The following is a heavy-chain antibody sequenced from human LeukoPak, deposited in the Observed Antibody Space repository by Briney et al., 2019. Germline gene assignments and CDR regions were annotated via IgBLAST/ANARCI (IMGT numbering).Heavy chain of an antibody. J-gene: IGHJ4*02. V-gene: IGHV3-23*01. CDR1: GFTFSSYA. Sequence: GGSLRLSCAASGFTFSSYAMSWVRQAPGKGLEWVSAISGSGGSTYYADSVKGRFTISRDNSKNTLYLQMNSLRAEDTAVYYCAKGNGYSYGRYYFDYWGQGTLVTVSS. D-gene: IGHD5-18*01. CDR2: ISGSGGST. CDR3: AKGNGYSYGRYYFDY.